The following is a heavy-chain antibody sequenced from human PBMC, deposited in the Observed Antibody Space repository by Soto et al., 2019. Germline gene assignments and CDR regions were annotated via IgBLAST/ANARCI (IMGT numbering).Heavy chain of an antibody. V-gene: IGHV3-21*01. CDR3: ARLGGYGASELQIHFDY. D-gene: IGHD4-17*01. Sequence: GGSLRLSCAASGFTFSSYSMNWVRQAPGKGLEWVSSISSSSSYIYYADSVKGRFTISRDNAKNSLYLQMNSLRAEDTAVYYCARLGGYGASELQIHFDYWGQGTLVTVSS. CDR1: GFTFSSYS. CDR2: ISSSSSYI. J-gene: IGHJ4*02.